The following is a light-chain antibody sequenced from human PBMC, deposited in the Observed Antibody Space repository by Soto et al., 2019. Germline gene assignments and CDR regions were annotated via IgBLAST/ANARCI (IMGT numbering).Light chain of an antibody. Sequence: EIVLTQSPATLSFSPGEGATLSCRASQSVSSYLAWYQQKPGQAPRLLIYDASNRATGIPARFSGSGSGTDFTLNISSLEPEDFEVYYCKQRSNWPPLTFGGGTKVDIX. J-gene: IGKJ4*01. CDR1: QSVSSY. CDR3: KQRSNWPPLT. CDR2: DAS. V-gene: IGKV3-11*01.